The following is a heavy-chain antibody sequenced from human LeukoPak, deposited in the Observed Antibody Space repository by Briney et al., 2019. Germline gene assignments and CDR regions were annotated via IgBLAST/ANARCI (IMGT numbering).Heavy chain of an antibody. D-gene: IGHD6-13*01. Sequence: PSETLSLTCTVSGGSINFYYWSWIRQPAGKGLEWIGRIYSTGSTNYSPSLKSRVTMSVDKSKNQFSLNLSSVTAADTAVYYCARGIADPYSFDSWGQGTLLTVSS. J-gene: IGHJ4*02. CDR1: GGSINFYY. CDR2: IYSTGST. V-gene: IGHV4-4*07. CDR3: ARGIADPYSFDS.